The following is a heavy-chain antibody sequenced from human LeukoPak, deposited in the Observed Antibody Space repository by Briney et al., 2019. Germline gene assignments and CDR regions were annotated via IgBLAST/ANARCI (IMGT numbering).Heavy chain of an antibody. CDR3: ARDPEWELTNAAFDI. J-gene: IGHJ3*02. CDR1: GYTFTIYD. CDR2: RNPNSGNT. V-gene: IGHV1-8*03. D-gene: IGHD1-26*01. Sequence: GGAVTVSSKASGYTFTIYDINWVRQATGQGGEWMGWRNPNSGNTGYAQKFQGRVTITADKSTSTAYMELSSLRSEDTAVYYCARDPEWELTNAAFDIWGQGTMVTVSS.